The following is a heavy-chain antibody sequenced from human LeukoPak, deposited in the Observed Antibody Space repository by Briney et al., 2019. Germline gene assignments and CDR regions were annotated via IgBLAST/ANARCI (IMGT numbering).Heavy chain of an antibody. CDR2: INQGGSES. CDR1: GFTFSDFW. V-gene: IGHV3-7*01. Sequence: PGGSLRPSCAASGFTFSDFWMGWVRQAPGKGLEWVANINQGGSESYYVDSVKGRFTISRDNAKKSLFLQMNSLRAEDTAVYYCTKGRSNHYWGQGTLVTVSS. J-gene: IGHJ4*02. CDR3: TKGRSNHY. D-gene: IGHD4-11*01.